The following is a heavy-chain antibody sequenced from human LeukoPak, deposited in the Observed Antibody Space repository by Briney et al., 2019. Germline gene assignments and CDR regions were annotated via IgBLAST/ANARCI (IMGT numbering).Heavy chain of an antibody. CDR1: GYTFTSYY. CDR2: ISAYNGNT. V-gene: IGHV1-18*04. J-gene: IGHJ6*03. D-gene: IGHD6-13*01. Sequence: ASVKVSCKASGYTFTSYYMHWVRQAPGQGLEWMGWISAYNGNTNYAQKLQGRVTMTTDTSTSTAYMELRSLRSDDTAVYYCARDWQPYYYYYYMDVWGKGTTVTVSS. CDR3: ARDWQPYYYYYYMDV.